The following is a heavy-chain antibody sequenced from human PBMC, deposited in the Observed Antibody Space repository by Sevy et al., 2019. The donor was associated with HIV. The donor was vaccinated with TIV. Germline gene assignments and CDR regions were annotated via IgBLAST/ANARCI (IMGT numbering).Heavy chain of an antibody. Sequence: SETLSLTCTVSGGSISSGGYYWSWIRQHPGKGLEWIGYIYYSGSTYYNPSLKSRVTISVDTSKNQFSLKLSSVTAADTAVYYCERSSVLFGSGSYYNKSYYYYYGMDVWGQGTTVTVSS. CDR1: GGSISSGGYY. V-gene: IGHV4-31*03. D-gene: IGHD3-10*01. CDR2: IYYSGST. CDR3: ERSSVLFGSGSYYNKSYYYYYGMDV. J-gene: IGHJ6*02.